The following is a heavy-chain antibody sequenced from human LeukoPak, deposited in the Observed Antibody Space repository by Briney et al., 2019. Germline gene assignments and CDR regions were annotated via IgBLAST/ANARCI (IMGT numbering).Heavy chain of an antibody. D-gene: IGHD3/OR15-3a*01. J-gene: IGHJ4*02. V-gene: IGHV3-30*03. CDR1: GFPFSSYG. Sequence: PGGSLRLSCAASGFPFSSYGMHWVRQAPGKGLEWVAAISNDGNNKFYADSVKGRFTISRDNPKNTMYLQMNSLRAEDTAVYYCARQTGSGLFILPGGQGTLVTVSS. CDR2: ISNDGNNK. CDR3: ARQTGSGLFILP.